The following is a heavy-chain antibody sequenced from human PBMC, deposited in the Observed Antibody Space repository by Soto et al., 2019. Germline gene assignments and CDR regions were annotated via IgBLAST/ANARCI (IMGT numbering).Heavy chain of an antibody. CDR2: IYSGGST. J-gene: IGHJ6*04. Sequence: EVQLVESGGGLVQPGGYLRLSCAASGFTVSSNYMSWVRQAPGKGLEWVSVIYSGGSTYYADSVKGRFTISRHNSKNTMYLQMNSLRAEATAVYYCARLAAAGTGDVWGKGTTVTVSS. D-gene: IGHD6-13*01. CDR1: GFTVSSNY. CDR3: ARLAAAGTGDV. V-gene: IGHV3-53*04.